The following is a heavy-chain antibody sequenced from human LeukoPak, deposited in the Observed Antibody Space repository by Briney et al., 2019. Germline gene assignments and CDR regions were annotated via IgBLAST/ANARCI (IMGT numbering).Heavy chain of an antibody. CDR3: ARKGYYDSSGYYSSDY. D-gene: IGHD3-22*01. Sequence: GSLRLSCAASGFTFSSYWMHWVRQAPGKGLVWVSRINSDGSSTSYADSVKGRFTISRDNAKNTLYLQMNSLRAEDTAVYYCARKGYYDSSGYYSSDYWGQGTLVTVSS. CDR2: INSDGSST. CDR1: GFTFSSYW. V-gene: IGHV3-74*01. J-gene: IGHJ4*02.